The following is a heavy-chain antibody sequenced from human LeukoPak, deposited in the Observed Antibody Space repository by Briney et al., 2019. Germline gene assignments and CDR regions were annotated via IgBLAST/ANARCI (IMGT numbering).Heavy chain of an antibody. CDR2: ISNKGGST. CDR1: GFTFSSYG. V-gene: IGHV3-64D*09. CDR3: VKSGTWADFDS. D-gene: IGHD1-26*01. J-gene: IGHJ4*02. Sequence: GGSLRLSCSASGFTFSSYGMHWVRRAPGKGLEYVSGISNKGGSTYYADSVKGRFTISRDNSKNTLHLQMSSLRADDTAVYYCVKSGTWADFDSWGQGTLVTVSS.